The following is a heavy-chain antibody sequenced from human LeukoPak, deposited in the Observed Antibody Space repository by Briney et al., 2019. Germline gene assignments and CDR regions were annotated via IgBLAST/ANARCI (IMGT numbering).Heavy chain of an antibody. CDR3: ARGSGDPRHYGMDV. CDR1: GGSISSYY. CDR2: IYYSGST. J-gene: IGHJ6*02. V-gene: IGHV4-59*01. D-gene: IGHD4-17*01. Sequence: SETLSLTCTVSGGSISSYYWSWIRQPPGKGLEWIRYIYYSGSTNYNPSLKSRVTISVDTSKNQFSLKLSSVTAADTAVYYCARGSGDPRHYGMDVWGQGTTVTVSS.